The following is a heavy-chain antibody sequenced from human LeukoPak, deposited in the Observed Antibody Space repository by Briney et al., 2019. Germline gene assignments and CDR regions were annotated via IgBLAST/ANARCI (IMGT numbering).Heavy chain of an antibody. Sequence: SVKVSCKASGGTFSSYAISWVRQAPGQGLEWMGGIIPIFGTANYAQKFQGRVTITADKSTSTAYMELSSLGSEDTAVYYCAAKIPYTAAGWFDPWGQGTLVTVSS. D-gene: IGHD6-13*01. CDR2: IIPIFGTA. J-gene: IGHJ5*02. V-gene: IGHV1-69*06. CDR3: AAKIPYTAAGWFDP. CDR1: GGTFSSYA.